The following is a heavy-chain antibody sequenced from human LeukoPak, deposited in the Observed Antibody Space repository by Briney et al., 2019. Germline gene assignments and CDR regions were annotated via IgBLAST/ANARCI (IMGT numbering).Heavy chain of an antibody. V-gene: IGHV4-30-2*01. CDR1: GGSISSGGYS. Sequence: SETLSLTCAVSGGSISSGGYSWSWIRQPPGKGLEWIGYIYHSGSTYYNPSLKSRVTISVDRSKNQFSLKLSSVTAADTAVYYCASYDSSGYYSTRFQHWGQGTLVTVSS. CDR2: IYHSGST. CDR3: ASYDSSGYYSTRFQH. D-gene: IGHD3-22*01. J-gene: IGHJ1*01.